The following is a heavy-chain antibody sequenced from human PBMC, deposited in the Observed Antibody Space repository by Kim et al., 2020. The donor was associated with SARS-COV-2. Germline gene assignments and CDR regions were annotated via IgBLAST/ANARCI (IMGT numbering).Heavy chain of an antibody. J-gene: IGHJ4*02. D-gene: IGHD4-4*01. V-gene: IGHV3-43*01. Sequence: YADSVKGRFTISRDNSKNPLYLQMNSLRTEDTALYYCAKDYSNYLPWFDYWGQGTLVTVSS. CDR3: AKDYSNYLPWFDY.